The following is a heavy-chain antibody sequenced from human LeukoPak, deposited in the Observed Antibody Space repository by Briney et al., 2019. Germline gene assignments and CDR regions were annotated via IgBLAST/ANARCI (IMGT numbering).Heavy chain of an antibody. CDR3: AKGPVLRFLEWVDY. Sequence: GGSLRLSCAASGFTFSSYAMSWVRQAPGKGREWVSAIRGSGGSTYYADSVKGRFTISRDNSKNTLYLQMSSLRAEDTAVYYCAKGPVLRFLEWVDYWGQGTLVTVSS. V-gene: IGHV3-23*01. CDR1: GFTFSSYA. CDR2: IRGSGGST. D-gene: IGHD3-3*01. J-gene: IGHJ4*02.